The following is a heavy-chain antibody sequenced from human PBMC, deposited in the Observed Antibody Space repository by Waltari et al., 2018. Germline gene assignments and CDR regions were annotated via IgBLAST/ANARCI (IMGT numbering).Heavy chain of an antibody. CDR3: AKGNYDFWSGPAGYFDY. J-gene: IGHJ4*02. CDR2: ISGSGGST. Sequence: EVQLLESGGGLVQPGGSLRLSCAASGFTFSSYAMSWVRQAPGKGLEWVSAISGSGGSTYYADSVKGRFTISRDNSKNPLYLQMNSLRAEDTAVYYCAKGNYDFWSGPAGYFDYWGQGTLVTVSS. CDR1: GFTFSSYA. D-gene: IGHD3-3*01. V-gene: IGHV3-23*01.